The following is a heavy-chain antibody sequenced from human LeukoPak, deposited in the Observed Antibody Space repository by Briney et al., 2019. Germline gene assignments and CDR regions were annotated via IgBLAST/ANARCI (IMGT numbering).Heavy chain of an antibody. CDR2: MNPNSGNT. CDR3: ARASRAAGISYYFDY. V-gene: IGHV1-8*03. CDR1: GYTFTGYY. J-gene: IGHJ4*02. D-gene: IGHD6-13*01. Sequence: GASVKVSCKASGYTFTGYYMHWVRQATGQGLEWMGWMNPNSGNTGYAQKFQGRVTITRNTSISTAYMDLSSLRSEDTAVYYCARASRAAGISYYFDYWGQGTLVTVSS.